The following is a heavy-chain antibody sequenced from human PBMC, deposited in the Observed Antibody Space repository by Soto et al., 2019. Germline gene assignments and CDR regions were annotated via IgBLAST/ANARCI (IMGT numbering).Heavy chain of an antibody. CDR1: GFTFSTYW. V-gene: IGHV3-7*01. J-gene: IGHJ4*02. D-gene: IGHD3-16*01. CDR2: MDQDGSET. Sequence: EVQLVESGGGLVQPGGYLRLSCAASGFTFSTYWMTWVRQPPGKGLEWVANMDQDGSETYYVDYVRGRFTVSRDNAKNSLYVQMNSLRGEDTAVYYCVCGGNFFIYWGQGTLVTVSP. CDR3: VCGGNFFIY.